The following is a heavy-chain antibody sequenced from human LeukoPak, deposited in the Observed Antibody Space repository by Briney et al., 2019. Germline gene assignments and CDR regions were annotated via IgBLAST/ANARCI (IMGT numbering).Heavy chain of an antibody. Sequence: SVKVSCKASRGTFSSYAISWVRQAPGQGLEWMGGIIPIFGTANHAQKFQVRVTITADEPTSTAYMELSSLRSEDTAVYYCARGSTNYDLWSGYYFHDGFDIWGQGTMVTVA. J-gene: IGHJ3*02. CDR2: IIPIFGTA. V-gene: IGHV1-69*13. CDR3: ARGSTNYDLWSGYYFHDGFDI. CDR1: RGTFSSYA. D-gene: IGHD3-3*01.